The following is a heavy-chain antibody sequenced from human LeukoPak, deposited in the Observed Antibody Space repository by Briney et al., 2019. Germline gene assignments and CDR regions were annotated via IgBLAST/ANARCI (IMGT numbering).Heavy chain of an antibody. CDR1: GGSISSYY. CDR3: ARRGRDSYYFDY. J-gene: IGHJ4*02. Sequence: PSETLSLTCTVSGGSISSYYWSWIRQPPGKGLEWIGYIYYSRSTNYNPSLKSRVTISVDTSKNQFSLKLSSVTAADTAVYYCARRGRDSYYFDYWGQGTLVTVSS. CDR2: IYYSRST. V-gene: IGHV4-59*01. D-gene: IGHD2-15*01.